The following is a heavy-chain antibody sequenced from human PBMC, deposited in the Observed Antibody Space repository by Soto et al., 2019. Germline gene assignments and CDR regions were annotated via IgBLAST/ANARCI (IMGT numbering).Heavy chain of an antibody. CDR2: IYYSGST. CDR1: DGSVSSGGYY. Sequence: QVQLQESGPGLVKPSETLSLTCTVSDGSVSSGGYYWSWIRQHPGKGLEWIGCIYYSGSTHYNPSLKSRVTISVDTSKNQFSLDLSSATAADTAVYYCARTLTFGGVILISFDHWGQGTLVTVSS. J-gene: IGHJ4*02. V-gene: IGHV4-31*03. D-gene: IGHD3-16*01. CDR3: ARTLTFGGVILISFDH.